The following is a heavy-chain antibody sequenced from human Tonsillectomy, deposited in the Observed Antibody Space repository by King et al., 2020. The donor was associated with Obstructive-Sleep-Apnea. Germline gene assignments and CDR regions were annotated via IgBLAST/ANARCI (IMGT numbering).Heavy chain of an antibody. V-gene: IGHV4-34*01. CDR2: INHSGST. J-gene: IGHJ3*02. Sequence: VQLQQWGARLLKPSETLSLTCAVSGGSFNGYFWSWIRQPPGRGLEWLGEINHSGSTNYNPSLKTRVTISVDTSKNQFSLNLKSVTAADTAVYFCARGASVATKDAFDIWGQGTMVTVSS. CDR3: ARGASVATKDAFDI. D-gene: IGHD1-26*01. CDR1: GGSFNGYF.